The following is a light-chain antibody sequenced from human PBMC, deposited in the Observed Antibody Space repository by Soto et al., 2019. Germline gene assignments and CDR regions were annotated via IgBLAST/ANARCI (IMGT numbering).Light chain of an antibody. Sequence: EIGVTISPATLSVSTRERVTLSCRASQSVSSNLAWYQQKPGQAPRLLIYDASNRATGIPARFSGSGSGTDFTLTISSLQPEDVATYYCQKSNSVPQTFGQGTRLEI. CDR3: QKSNSVPQT. V-gene: IGKV3D-15*01. CDR2: DAS. CDR1: QSVSSN. J-gene: IGKJ5*01.